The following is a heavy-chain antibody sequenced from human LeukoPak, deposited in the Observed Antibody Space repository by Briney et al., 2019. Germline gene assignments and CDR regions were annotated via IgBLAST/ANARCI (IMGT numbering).Heavy chain of an antibody. J-gene: IGHJ5*02. Sequence: SETLSLTCAVYGGSFSGYYWSWIRQPPGKGLEWIGYIYYSGSTNYNPSLKSRVTISVDTSKNQFSLKLSSVTAADTAVYYCARFSRLTFDPWGQGTLVTVSS. V-gene: IGHV4-59*01. D-gene: IGHD3-16*01. CDR1: GGSFSGYY. CDR3: ARFSRLTFDP. CDR2: IYYSGST.